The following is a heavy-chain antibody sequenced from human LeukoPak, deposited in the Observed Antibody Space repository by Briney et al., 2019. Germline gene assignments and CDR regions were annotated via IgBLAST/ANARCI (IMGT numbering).Heavy chain of an antibody. V-gene: IGHV1-18*01. Sequence: ASVNVSCNASGYTFSIYDITWVRHPPAQGLEWLGCISAYNSDTNYAQKLQGRVTVTTDTSTGTAYIELRSLRSDDTAVYYCARHYYDSGGYNSAFDYWGQGTLVTVSS. J-gene: IGHJ4*02. CDR3: ARHYYDSGGYNSAFDY. CDR2: ISAYNSDT. CDR1: GYTFSIYD. D-gene: IGHD3-22*01.